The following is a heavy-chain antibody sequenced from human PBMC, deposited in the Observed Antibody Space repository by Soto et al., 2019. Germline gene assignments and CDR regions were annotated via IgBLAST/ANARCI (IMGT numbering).Heavy chain of an antibody. CDR1: GFTFSNYA. Sequence: GGSLILSCIASGFTFSNYALSWVRQAAGKGLEWISAINDDGVNTYHADSVKGRFTISRDNSRNTLYLQMNSLRAEDTAIYYCAKRSVSGTYSPFDYWGQGTLVTVSS. J-gene: IGHJ4*02. CDR3: AKRSVSGTYSPFDY. CDR2: INDDGVNT. V-gene: IGHV3-23*01. D-gene: IGHD1-7*01.